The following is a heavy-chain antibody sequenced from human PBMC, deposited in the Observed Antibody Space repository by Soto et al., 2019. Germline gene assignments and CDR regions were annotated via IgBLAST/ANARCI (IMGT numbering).Heavy chain of an antibody. CDR3: ARELQGLYYFDY. Sequence: SVKVSCKASEYTFTSYTMHWVRQAPGQRLEWMGWINGGNGNTKYSQKFQGRVTITRDTSASTAYMELSSLRSDDTAVYYCARELQGLYYFDYWGQGTLVTVSS. D-gene: IGHD4-4*01. CDR1: EYTFTSYT. J-gene: IGHJ4*02. V-gene: IGHV1-3*01. CDR2: INGGNGNT.